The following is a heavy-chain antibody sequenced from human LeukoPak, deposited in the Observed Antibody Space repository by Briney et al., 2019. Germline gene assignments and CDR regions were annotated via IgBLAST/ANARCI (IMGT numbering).Heavy chain of an antibody. CDR2: INHSGST. CDR1: GGSITDYY. CDR3: ARVGDLFGAHRVRGLPPDYYYMDV. J-gene: IGHJ6*03. V-gene: IGHV4-34*01. D-gene: IGHD3-10*01. Sequence: PSETLSLTCALSGGSITDYYYNWVRQPPGKGLEWIGEINHSGSTTYNPSLKGRVIIAVDTSKNQFSLKPTSVTAADTAVYYCARVGDLFGAHRVRGLPPDYYYMDVWGKGTTVTVSS.